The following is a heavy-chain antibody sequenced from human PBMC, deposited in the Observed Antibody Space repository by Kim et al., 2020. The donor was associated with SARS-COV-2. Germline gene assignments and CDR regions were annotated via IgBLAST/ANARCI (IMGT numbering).Heavy chain of an antibody. CDR2: ISGSGGST. Sequence: GGSLRLSCAASGFTFSSYAMSWVRQAPGKGLEWVSAISGSGGSTYYADSVKGRFTISRDNSKNTLYLQMNSLRAEDTAVYYCAKAQPGVGYYDSSGYYGAFDIWGQGTMVTVSS. D-gene: IGHD3-22*01. CDR3: AKAQPGVGYYDSSGYYGAFDI. J-gene: IGHJ3*02. CDR1: GFTFSSYA. V-gene: IGHV3-23*01.